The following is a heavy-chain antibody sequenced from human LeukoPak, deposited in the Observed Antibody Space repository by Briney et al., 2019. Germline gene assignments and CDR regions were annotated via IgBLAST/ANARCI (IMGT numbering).Heavy chain of an antibody. CDR3: TRDQTPYY. J-gene: IGHJ4*02. V-gene: IGHV3-49*04. Sequence: GGSLRLSCAASGFTVSSNYMTWVRQAPGKGLEWVGFIRSKVYGGTPEYAASVKGRFTISRDDSKGIAYLQMNSLKTEDTAVYYCTRDQTPYYWGQGTLVTVSS. CDR1: GFTVSSNY. CDR2: IRSKVYGGTP.